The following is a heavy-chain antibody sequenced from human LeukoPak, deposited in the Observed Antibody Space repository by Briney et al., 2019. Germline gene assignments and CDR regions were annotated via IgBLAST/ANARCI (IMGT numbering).Heavy chain of an antibody. Sequence: PSETLSLTCTVSGGSISSYYWSWIRQPPGKGMEWIGFIYYSGSTHYNPSLKSRVTLSVDTSKNQFSLRLSSVTAADTAVYYCARGSLPVHYYGMDVWGQGTTVTVSS. V-gene: IGHV4-59*08. D-gene: IGHD1-14*01. J-gene: IGHJ6*02. CDR2: IYYSGST. CDR1: GGSISSYY. CDR3: ARGSLPVHYYGMDV.